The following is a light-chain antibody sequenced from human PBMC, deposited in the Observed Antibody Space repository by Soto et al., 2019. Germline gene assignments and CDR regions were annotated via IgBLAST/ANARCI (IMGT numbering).Light chain of an antibody. CDR1: QSVSTY. Sequence: EIVLTQSPGTLSLSPGERATLFCRASQSVSTYLAWYHQKPVQAPRPLIHGACCRDKGMPDRFSGSGYGIYVSLTVSSLETEDCRVYYFQQRTKWHPSSTFGPGNKVDIK. V-gene: IGKV3-11*01. J-gene: IGKJ3*01. CDR2: GAC. CDR3: QQRTKWHPSST.